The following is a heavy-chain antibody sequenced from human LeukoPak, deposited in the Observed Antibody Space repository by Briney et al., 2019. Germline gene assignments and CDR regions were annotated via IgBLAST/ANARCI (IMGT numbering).Heavy chain of an antibody. Sequence: GASVKVSCKXSGYTFTSNGISWVRQAPRQGLEWMGRISAYNGNTNYAQKLQGRVTMTTDTSTSTAYMELRSLRSDDTAVYYCARDKAYGSGSYYSEDFDYWGQGTLVTVSS. V-gene: IGHV1-18*01. CDR3: ARDKAYGSGSYYSEDFDY. J-gene: IGHJ4*02. CDR2: ISAYNGNT. D-gene: IGHD3-10*01. CDR1: GYTFTSNG.